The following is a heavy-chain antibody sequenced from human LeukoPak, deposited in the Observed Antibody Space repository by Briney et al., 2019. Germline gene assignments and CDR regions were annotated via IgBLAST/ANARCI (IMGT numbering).Heavy chain of an antibody. Sequence: SETLSLTCAAYGGSFSGYYWSWIRQPPGKGLEWIGEINHSGSTNYNPSLKSRVTISVDTSKNQFSLTLNSVTAADTAVYYCARSRGGYGDYGSWFDPWGQGILVTVSS. J-gene: IGHJ5*02. D-gene: IGHD3-16*01. CDR2: INHSGST. V-gene: IGHV4-34*01. CDR1: GGSFSGYY. CDR3: ARSRGGYGDYGSWFDP.